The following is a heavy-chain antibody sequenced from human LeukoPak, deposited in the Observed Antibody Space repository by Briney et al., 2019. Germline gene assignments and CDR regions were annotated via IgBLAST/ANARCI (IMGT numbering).Heavy chain of an antibody. D-gene: IGHD6-19*01. J-gene: IGHJ5*02. CDR2: INHSGST. V-gene: IGHV4-34*01. Sequence: SETLSLTCAVYGGSFSGYYWSWIRQPPGKGLEWIGEINHSGSTNYNPSLKSRVIISVDTSKNQFSLKLSSVTAADTAVYYCASSRWLVPGWFDPWGQGTLVTVSS. CDR1: GGSFSGYY. CDR3: ASSRWLVPGWFDP.